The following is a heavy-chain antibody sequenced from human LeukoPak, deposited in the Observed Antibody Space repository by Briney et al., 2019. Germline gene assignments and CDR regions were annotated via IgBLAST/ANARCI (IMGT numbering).Heavy chain of an antibody. Sequence: GGSLRLSCVASGFMFRTYGMTWVRQAPGRGPEWVSTISSDGANTHYTDYVQGRFTITRDNSKNTLYLHMNSLRVEDTAMYYCAADGATYCDGDCFDLWGQGTLVTVSS. CDR3: AADGATYCDGDCFDL. V-gene: IGHV3-23*01. D-gene: IGHD2-21*02. J-gene: IGHJ4*02. CDR1: GFMFRTYG. CDR2: ISSDGANT.